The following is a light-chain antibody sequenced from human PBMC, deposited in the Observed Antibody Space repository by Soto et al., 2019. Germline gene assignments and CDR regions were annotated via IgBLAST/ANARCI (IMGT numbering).Light chain of an antibody. CDR1: QDIRKY. Sequence: DIRMTQSPSSLSASLGDRVTITCQASQDIRKYLSWYQQKPGRAPKLLIYGASNLETGVPSRFSGSGYGTDFTFPITSLQPEDIATYYCQHYDNLPPFTFGPGTKVAIK. CDR3: QHYDNLPPFT. CDR2: GAS. J-gene: IGKJ3*01. V-gene: IGKV1-33*01.